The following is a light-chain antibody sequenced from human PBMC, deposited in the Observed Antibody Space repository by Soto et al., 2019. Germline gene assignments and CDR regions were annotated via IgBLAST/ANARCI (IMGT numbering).Light chain of an antibody. V-gene: IGLV2-14*01. J-gene: IGLJ2*01. Sequence: QSVLTQPASVSGSPGQSITISCTGTSSDVGGYNYVSWYQQHPGKAPKLMIYDVSNRPSGVSNRFSGSKSGNTASLTISGLQAEDEADYYCSSDTSSSFVVFGGGTKRTVL. CDR1: SSDVGGYNY. CDR3: SSDTSSSFVV. CDR2: DVS.